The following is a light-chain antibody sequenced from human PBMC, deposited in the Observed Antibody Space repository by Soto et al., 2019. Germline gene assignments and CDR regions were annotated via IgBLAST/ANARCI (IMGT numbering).Light chain of an antibody. CDR2: DAS. V-gene: IGKV1-5*01. Sequence: DIQMTQSPSTLSASVGDRVVITCRASQSITTWLAWYQQKPAKAPKLLIYDASSLESGVPSRFSGSGSGTEFTLTISSLQPEDFATYYCQQANSFPITFGQGTRLEIK. CDR3: QQANSFPIT. CDR1: QSITTW. J-gene: IGKJ5*01.